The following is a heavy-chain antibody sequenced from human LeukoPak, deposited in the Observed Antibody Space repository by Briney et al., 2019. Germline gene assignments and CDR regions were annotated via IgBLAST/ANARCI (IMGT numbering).Heavy chain of an antibody. CDR3: ARAGLSLVAALGQPHNWFDP. J-gene: IGHJ5*02. V-gene: IGHV3-64*01. Sequence: GGSLRLSCAASGFTFSSYAMHWVRQAPGKGLEYVSAISSNGGSTYYANSVKGRFTISRDNSKNTLYLQVGSLRAEDMAVYYCARAGLSLVAALGQPHNWFDPWGQGTLVTVSS. CDR2: ISSNGGST. CDR1: GFTFSSYA. D-gene: IGHD2-15*01.